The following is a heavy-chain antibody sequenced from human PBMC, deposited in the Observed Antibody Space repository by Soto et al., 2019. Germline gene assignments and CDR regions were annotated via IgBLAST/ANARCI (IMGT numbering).Heavy chain of an antibody. D-gene: IGHD1-26*01. J-gene: IGHJ6*02. CDR1: GYTFTSHY. Sequence: QVQLVQSGAEMKKPGASVKVSCKTSGYTFTSHYIHWVRQAPGQGLEWMGRINPNSGATRNTQKFQGRVTLTSDTSTNTVYMELRSLTSHDTAAYFCARGGGAGPTWPRGYYGMDVWGQGTTVTVSS. CDR2: INPNSGAT. CDR3: ARGGGAGPTWPRGYYGMDV. V-gene: IGHV1-46*01.